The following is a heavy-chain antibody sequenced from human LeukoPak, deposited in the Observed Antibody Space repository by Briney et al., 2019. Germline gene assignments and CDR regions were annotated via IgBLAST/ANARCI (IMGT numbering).Heavy chain of an antibody. CDR3: AILPHDLTYYYDSSGYLFDY. D-gene: IGHD3-22*01. V-gene: IGHV3-30*03. Sequence: QPGRSLRLSCAASGFTFSSYGMHWVRQAPGKGLEWVAAISYDGSNKYYADSVKGRFTIPRDNSKNTLYLQMNSLRAEDTAVYYCAILPHDLTYYYDSSGYLFDYWGQGTLVTVSS. J-gene: IGHJ4*02. CDR1: GFTFSSYG. CDR2: ISYDGSNK.